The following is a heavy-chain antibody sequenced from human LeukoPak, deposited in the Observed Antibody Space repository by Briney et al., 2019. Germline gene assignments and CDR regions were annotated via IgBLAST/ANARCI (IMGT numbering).Heavy chain of an antibody. CDR3: APALTAMTF. CDR2: INNDGSST. CDR1: GFTFSSHR. J-gene: IGHJ4*02. D-gene: IGHD4-17*01. V-gene: IGHV3-74*01. Sequence: GGSLRLSCAASGFTFSSHRMHWVRQAPGKGLVWVSHINNDGSSTNYADSVKGRFTISRDNAKNTLYLQMNSLRAEDTAVHYCAPALTAMTFWGQGILVTVSS.